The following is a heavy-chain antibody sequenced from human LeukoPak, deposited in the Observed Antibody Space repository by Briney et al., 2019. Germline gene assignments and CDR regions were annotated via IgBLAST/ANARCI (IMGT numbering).Heavy chain of an antibody. CDR2: INHSGST. V-gene: IGHV4-34*01. CDR3: ARVHGYYDILTGYYRYYFDY. CDR1: DGSFSGYY. J-gene: IGHJ4*02. Sequence: SETLSLTCAVYDGSFSGYYWTWIRQPPGKGLEWIGEINHSGSTNYNPSLKSRVTIDTSKNQFSLKLTSVTAADTAVYYCARVHGYYDILTGYYRYYFDYWGQGTLVAVSS. D-gene: IGHD3-9*01.